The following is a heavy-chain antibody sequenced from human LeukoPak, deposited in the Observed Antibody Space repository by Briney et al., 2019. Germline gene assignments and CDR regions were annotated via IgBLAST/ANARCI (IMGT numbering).Heavy chain of an antibody. CDR2: IYYSGST. Sequence: SETLSLTCTVSGGSISSRSYYWGWIRQPPGKGLEWIGSIYYSGSTYYNPSLKSRVTISVDTSKNQFSLKLSSVTAADTAVYYCARQHVEMATIAYFDYWGQGTLVTVSS. J-gene: IGHJ4*02. CDR3: ARQHVEMATIAYFDY. V-gene: IGHV4-39*01. D-gene: IGHD5-24*01. CDR1: GGSISSRSYY.